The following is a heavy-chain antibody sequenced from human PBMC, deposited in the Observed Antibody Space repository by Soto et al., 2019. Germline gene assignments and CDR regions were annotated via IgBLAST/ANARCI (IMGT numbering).Heavy chain of an antibody. V-gene: IGHV3-64D*06. CDR1: GFTFSSYS. Sequence: PGGSLRLSCSGSGFTFSSYSLYWVRQAPGKGLEYVSAISSGGSTYYTDSVKGRFTISRDNAKNTLYLQMSSLRDEDTAVYYCTTDPYSSGWYPDYWGQGTLVTVSS. D-gene: IGHD6-19*01. CDR3: TTDPYSSGWYPDY. J-gene: IGHJ4*02. CDR2: ISSGGST.